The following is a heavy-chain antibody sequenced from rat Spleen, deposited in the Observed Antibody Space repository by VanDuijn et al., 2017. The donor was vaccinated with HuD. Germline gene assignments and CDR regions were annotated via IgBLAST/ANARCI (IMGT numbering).Heavy chain of an antibody. Sequence: QVQLKESGPGLVQPSQTLSLTCTVAGFSLTSYNVHWIRQSPGKGLEWMGVIWNIGGTRYNPALKPRLSISKDTCKSQVFLKMNSLKTEDTATYYCAREMVLITRDYFDYWGQGVMVTVSS. D-gene: IGHD1-12*02. CDR1: GFSLTSYN. CDR3: AREMVLITRDYFDY. V-gene: IGHV2-41*01. J-gene: IGHJ2*01. CDR2: IWNIGGT.